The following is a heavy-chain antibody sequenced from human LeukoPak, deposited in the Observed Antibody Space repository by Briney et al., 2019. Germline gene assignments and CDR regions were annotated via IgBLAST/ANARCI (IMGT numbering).Heavy chain of an antibody. D-gene: IGHD1-14*01. CDR2: ISYDGSNK. J-gene: IGHJ4*02. CDR3: AKGHSEDGTGFDC. Sequence: GRSLRLSCAASGFTFSSYGMHWVRQAPGKGLEWVAVISYDGSNKYYADSVKGRFTVSRDNSKNTMFLQMTSLRAEDTAIYYCAKGHSEDGTGFDCWGQGTLVSVSS. V-gene: IGHV3-30*18. CDR1: GFTFSSYG.